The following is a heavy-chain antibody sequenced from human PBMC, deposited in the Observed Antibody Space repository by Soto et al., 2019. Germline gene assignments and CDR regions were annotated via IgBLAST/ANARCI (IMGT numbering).Heavy chain of an antibody. V-gene: IGHV1-24*01. Sequence: SVKVYCKVSGCSLTELSMHWVRQAPGKGLEWMGGFDPEDGEAIYAQKFQGRVTMTEDTSTDTAYMELSSLRSEDTAVYYCAKDGPYSSRSNWGQGTLVTVSS. J-gene: IGHJ4*02. D-gene: IGHD5-12*01. CDR3: AKDGPYSSRSN. CDR2: FDPEDGEA. CDR1: GCSLTELS.